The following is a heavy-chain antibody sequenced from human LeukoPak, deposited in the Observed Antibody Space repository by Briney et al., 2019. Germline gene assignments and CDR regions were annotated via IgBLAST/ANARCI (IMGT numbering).Heavy chain of an antibody. CDR2: ISSSSSYI. CDR3: ARDGGGLRYNWNYAYFQH. CDR1: GFTFSSYS. Sequence: PGGSLRLSCAASGFTFSSYSMNWVRQAPGKGLEGVSSISSSSSYIYYADSVEGRFTISRDNAKNSLYLQMNSLRAEDTAVYYCARDGGGLRYNWNYAYFQHWGQGTLVTVSS. J-gene: IGHJ1*01. V-gene: IGHV3-21*01. D-gene: IGHD1-7*01.